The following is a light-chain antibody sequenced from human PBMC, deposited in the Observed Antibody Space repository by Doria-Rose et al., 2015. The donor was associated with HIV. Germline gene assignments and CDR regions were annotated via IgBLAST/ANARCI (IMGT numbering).Light chain of an antibody. Sequence: RITCSGDALPKQYAYWYQQKPGQAPVLVMYKDSERPSGIPERFSGSSSGTTVTLTISGVQAEDEADYYCQSADSSGTYVFGTGTKVTVL. J-gene: IGLJ1*01. CDR3: QSADSSGTYV. CDR1: ALPKQY. CDR2: KDS. V-gene: IGLV3-25*03.